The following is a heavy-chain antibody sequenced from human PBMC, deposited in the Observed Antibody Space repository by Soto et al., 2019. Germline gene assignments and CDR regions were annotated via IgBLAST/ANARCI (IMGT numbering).Heavy chain of an antibody. CDR1: GGSFSGYY. CDR3: ARGLGTFDP. CDR2: IHHSGRT. Sequence: PSETLSLTCAVYGGSFSGYYWSWIRQPPGKGLEWIGEIHHSGRTSYSPSLKSRVTISVDTSKDQFSLKLSSVTAADAAVYYCARGLGTFDPWGQGPLVTVSS. J-gene: IGHJ5*02. V-gene: IGHV4-34*01. D-gene: IGHD3-10*01.